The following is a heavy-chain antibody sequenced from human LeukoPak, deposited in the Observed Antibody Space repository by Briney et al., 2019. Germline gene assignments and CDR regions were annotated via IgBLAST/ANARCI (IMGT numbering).Heavy chain of an antibody. J-gene: IGHJ4*02. V-gene: IGHV3-11*01. CDR2: LSGSGAST. Sequence: GGSLRLSCAASGFTFSDYYMTWIRQAPGRGLEWVSYLSGSGASTFYADSVKGRFTISRDNAKNTFYLQMNNLSAGDTAVYYCAREKGGLVPFDYWGQGTLVTVSS. CDR3: AREKGGLVPFDY. CDR1: GFTFSDYY. D-gene: IGHD6-19*01.